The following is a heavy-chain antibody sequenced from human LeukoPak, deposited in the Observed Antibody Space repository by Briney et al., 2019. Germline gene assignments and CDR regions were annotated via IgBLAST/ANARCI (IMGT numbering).Heavy chain of an antibody. V-gene: IGHV4-39*01. CDR2: IYYSGST. CDR1: GGSISSSSYY. D-gene: IGHD1-26*01. Sequence: SETLSLTCTVSGGSISSSSYYWGWIRQPPGKGLEWIGSIYYSGSTYYNPSLKSRVTISVDTSKNQFSLKLSSVTAADTAVYYCARPGGSYYNWFDPWGQGTLVTVSS. J-gene: IGHJ5*02. CDR3: ARPGGSYYNWFDP.